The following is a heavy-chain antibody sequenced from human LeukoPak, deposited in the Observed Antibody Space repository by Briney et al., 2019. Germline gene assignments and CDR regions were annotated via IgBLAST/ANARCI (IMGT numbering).Heavy chain of an antibody. Sequence: SVKVSCKTSGYSFILYGISWVRQAPGQGPEWMGGIIPIFGTANYAQKFQGRVTITADKSTSTAYMELSSLRVDDTAVYYCAKGRAGMVRGVCDYWGQGTLVTVSS. CDR2: IIPIFGTA. CDR3: AKGRAGMVRGVCDY. V-gene: IGHV1-69*06. CDR1: GYSFILYG. J-gene: IGHJ4*02. D-gene: IGHD3-10*01.